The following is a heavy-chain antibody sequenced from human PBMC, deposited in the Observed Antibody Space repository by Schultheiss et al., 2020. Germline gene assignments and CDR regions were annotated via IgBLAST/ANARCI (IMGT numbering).Heavy chain of an antibody. CDR3: ARVGRSYDILTGYYMYYFDY. V-gene: IGHV4-61*02. J-gene: IGHJ4*02. CDR1: GGSVSSDSYY. Sequence: LRLSCTVSGGSVSSDSYYWSWIRQPPGKGLEWIGRIYTSGSTNYNPSLKSRVTISVDTSKNQFSLKLSSVTAADTAVYYCARVGRSYDILTGYYMYYFDYWGQGTLVTVSS. D-gene: IGHD3-9*01. CDR2: IYTSGST.